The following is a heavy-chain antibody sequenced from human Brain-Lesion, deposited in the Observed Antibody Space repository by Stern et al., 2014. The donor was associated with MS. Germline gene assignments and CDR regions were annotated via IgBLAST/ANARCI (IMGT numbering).Heavy chain of an antibody. Sequence: VQLVESGAEVRKPGSSVNVSCKASEYTFTYRYLHWVRQAPGQGLEWMGWITPFNGNPLYAQKFQDRVTITADRSLSTAYMELSSLKSEDTAMYFCAQSGNYDWYFDLWGRGTLVTVSS. CDR1: EYTFTYRY. J-gene: IGHJ2*01. CDR3: AQSGNYDWYFDL. D-gene: IGHD1-26*01. V-gene: IGHV1-45*02. CDR2: ITPFNGNP.